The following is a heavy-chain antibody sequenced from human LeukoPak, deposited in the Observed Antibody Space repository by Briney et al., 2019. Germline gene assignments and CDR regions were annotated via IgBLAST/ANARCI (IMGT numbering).Heavy chain of an antibody. Sequence: SETLSLTCTVSGGSISSGGYYWSWIRQHPGKGLEWIGYIYYSGSTYYNPSLKSRVTISVDTSKNQFSLKLSSVTAADTAVYYCARLSIRRRGGAFDIWGQGTMVTVSS. J-gene: IGHJ3*02. CDR1: GGSISSGGYY. CDR2: IYYSGST. CDR3: ARLSIRRRGGAFDI. D-gene: IGHD2-21*01. V-gene: IGHV4-31*03.